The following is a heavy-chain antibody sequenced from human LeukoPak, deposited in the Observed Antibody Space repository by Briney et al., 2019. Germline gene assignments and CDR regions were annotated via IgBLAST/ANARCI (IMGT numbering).Heavy chain of an antibody. CDR2: FSGTASGGGP. V-gene: IGHV3-23*01. J-gene: IGHJ4*02. D-gene: IGHD2-2*01. CDR1: GFTVSSYG. Sequence: GGSLRLSCAASGFTVSSYGMTWVRQAPGKGLEWVSSFSGTASGGGPYYAYYADSVKGRFTISRDNSKNTLYLQMNSLRAEDTAVYYCAKDRHYGTSWYGAGDFWGQGTLVTVSS. CDR3: AKDRHYGTSWYGAGDF.